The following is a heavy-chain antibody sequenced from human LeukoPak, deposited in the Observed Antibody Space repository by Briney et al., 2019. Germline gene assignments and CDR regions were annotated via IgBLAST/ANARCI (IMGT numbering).Heavy chain of an antibody. J-gene: IGHJ5*02. D-gene: IGHD3-3*01. V-gene: IGHV1-18*01. Sequence: GASVKVSCKASGYTFTSYGISWVRQAPGQGLEWMGWISAYNGNTNYAQKLQGRVTMTTDTSTSTAYMELRSLRSDDTAVYYCARGFPIFGVVGNWFDPWGQGTLVTVSS. CDR1: GYTFTSYG. CDR2: ISAYNGNT. CDR3: ARGFPIFGVVGNWFDP.